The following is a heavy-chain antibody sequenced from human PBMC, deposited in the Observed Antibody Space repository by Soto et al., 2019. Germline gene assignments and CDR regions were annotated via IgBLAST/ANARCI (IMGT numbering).Heavy chain of an antibody. CDR2: INPSGSSA. CDR3: ARAETGIFCCSAY. D-gene: IGHD7-27*01. Sequence: QVQLVQSGAEVKKPGASVKVSCKASGNNFSRYYMHWLRQAPGQGLEWMGIINPSGSSASYAQNFQGRVTMTSDTSTSTVYMELSGLRVEDTAVYYCARAETGIFCCSAYWGQGTLVTVSS. V-gene: IGHV1-46*01. CDR1: GNNFSRYY. J-gene: IGHJ4*02.